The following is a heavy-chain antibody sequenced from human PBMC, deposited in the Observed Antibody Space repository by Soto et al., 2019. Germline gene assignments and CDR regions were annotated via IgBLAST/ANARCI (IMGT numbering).Heavy chain of an antibody. Sequence: PSETLSLTCTVSGGSISSYYWSWIRQPPGKGLEWIGYIYYSGSTNYNPSLKSRVTISVDTSKNQFSLKLSSVTAADTAVYYCAAGGMVRGVAYYFDYWGQGTLVTVSS. CDR3: AAGGMVRGVAYYFDY. V-gene: IGHV4-59*01. D-gene: IGHD3-10*01. J-gene: IGHJ4*02. CDR2: IYYSGST. CDR1: GGSISSYY.